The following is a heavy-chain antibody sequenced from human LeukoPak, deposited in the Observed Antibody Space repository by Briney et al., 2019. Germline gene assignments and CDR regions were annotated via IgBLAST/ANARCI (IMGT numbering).Heavy chain of an antibody. V-gene: IGHV7-4-1*02. CDR1: GYTFTNFA. CDR2: INTNTGNP. D-gene: IGHD3-10*01. Sequence: ASVKVSCKASGYTFTNFAMNWVRQAPGQGLEWMGWINTNTGNPTYAQGFTGRFVFSLDTSVSTAYLQISSLKAEDTAVYYCARDGSGTAGAPFDYWGQGTLVTVSS. J-gene: IGHJ4*02. CDR3: ARDGSGTAGAPFDY.